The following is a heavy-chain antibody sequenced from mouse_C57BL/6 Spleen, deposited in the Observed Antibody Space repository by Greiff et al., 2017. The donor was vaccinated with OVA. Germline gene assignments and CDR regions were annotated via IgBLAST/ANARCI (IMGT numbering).Heavy chain of an antibody. V-gene: IGHV1-72*01. J-gene: IGHJ1*03. CDR3: ARNSYWYFDV. Sequence: QVQLKQPGAELVKPGASVKLSCKASGYTFTSYWMHWVKQRPGRGLEWIGRIDPNSGGTKYNEKFKSKATLTVDKPSSTAYMQLSSLTSEDSAVYYCARNSYWYFDVWGTGTTVTVSS. CDR2: IDPNSGGT. CDR1: GYTFTSYW.